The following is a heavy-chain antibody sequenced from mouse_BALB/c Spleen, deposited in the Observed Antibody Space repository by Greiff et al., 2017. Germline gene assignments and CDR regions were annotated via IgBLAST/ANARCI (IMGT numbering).Heavy chain of an antibody. J-gene: IGHJ4*01. D-gene: IGHD2-3*01. V-gene: IGHV1-54*01. Sequence: VQLQQSGAELVRPGTSVKVSCKASGYAFTNYLIEWVKQRPGQGLEWIGVINPGSGGTNYNEKFKGKATLTADKSSSTAYMQLSSLTSDDSAVYFCARFYGYYGGDYWGQGTSVTVSS. CDR2: INPGSGGT. CDR1: GYAFTNYL. CDR3: ARFYGYYGGDY.